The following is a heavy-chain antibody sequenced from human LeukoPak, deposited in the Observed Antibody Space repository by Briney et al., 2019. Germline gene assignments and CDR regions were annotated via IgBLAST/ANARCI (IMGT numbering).Heavy chain of an antibody. CDR3: ARDRTRYSSGWYRP. V-gene: IGHV1-2*02. CDR1: GYTFTGCY. J-gene: IGHJ5*02. D-gene: IGHD6-19*01. Sequence: ASVKVSCKASGYTFTGCYMHWVRQAPGQGLEWMGWINPNSGGTNYAQKFQGRVTMTRDTSISTAYMELSRLRSDDTAVYYCARDRTRYSSGWYRPWGQGTLVTVSS. CDR2: INPNSGGT.